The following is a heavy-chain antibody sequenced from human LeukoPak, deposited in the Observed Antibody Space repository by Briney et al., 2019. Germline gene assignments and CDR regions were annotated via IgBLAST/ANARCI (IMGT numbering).Heavy chain of an antibody. CDR2: IYYSGST. V-gene: IGHV4-59*01. Sequence: PSETLSLTCTVSGGSISSYYWSWIRQPPGKGLEWIGYIYYSGSTNYNPSLKSRVTISVDTSKNQFSLKLSSVTAADTAVYYCARGIVGATSPFDYWGQGTLVTVSS. D-gene: IGHD1-26*01. CDR1: GGSISSYY. J-gene: IGHJ4*02. CDR3: ARGIVGATSPFDY.